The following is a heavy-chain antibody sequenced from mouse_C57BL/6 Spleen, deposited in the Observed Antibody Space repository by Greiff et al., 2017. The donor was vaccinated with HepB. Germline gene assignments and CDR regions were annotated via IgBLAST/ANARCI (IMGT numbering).Heavy chain of an antibody. CDR3: ASGYYSNYDYYAMDY. V-gene: IGHV14-3*01. CDR2: IDPANGNT. D-gene: IGHD2-5*01. J-gene: IGHJ4*01. CDR1: GFNIKNTY. Sequence: DVKLVESVAELVRPGASVKLSCTASGFNIKNTYMHWVKQRPEQGLEWIGRIDPANGNTKYAPKFQGKATITADTSSNTAYLQLSSLTSEDTAIYYCASGYYSNYDYYAMDYWGQGTSVTVSS.